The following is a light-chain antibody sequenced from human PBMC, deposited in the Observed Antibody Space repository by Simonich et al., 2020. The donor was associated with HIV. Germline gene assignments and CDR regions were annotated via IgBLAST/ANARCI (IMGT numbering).Light chain of an antibody. CDR2: KAS. Sequence: DIQMTQSPSSLSASLGDKVTITCRASQGICNSLAWYQQKPGKAPNLLIYKASSLENGVSSRFSGSGSGTEFTLTISGLQPDDFATYYCQHRGTFGQGTKVEI. V-gene: IGKV1-5*03. J-gene: IGKJ1*01. CDR1: QGICNS. CDR3: QHRGT.